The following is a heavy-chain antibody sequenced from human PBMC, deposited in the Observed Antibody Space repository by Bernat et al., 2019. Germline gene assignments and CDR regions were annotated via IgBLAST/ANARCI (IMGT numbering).Heavy chain of an antibody. J-gene: IGHJ3*01. V-gene: IGHV3-33*01. D-gene: IGHD1-1*01. Sequence: QVQLVESGGGVVQPGRSLTLSCAASGFSFSGYGMHWVRQAPGKGLEWVAVIWSGGSNKYFADSVKGRLTISRDNSQNKLLLQMNSLRAEDTAVYFCARDFLGTRMLPGASDIWGEGTMVTVS. CDR2: IWSGGSNK. CDR3: ARDFLGTRMLPGASDI. CDR1: GFSFSGYG.